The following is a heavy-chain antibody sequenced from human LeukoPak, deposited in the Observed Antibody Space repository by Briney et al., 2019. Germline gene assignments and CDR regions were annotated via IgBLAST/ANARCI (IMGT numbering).Heavy chain of an antibody. D-gene: IGHD3-3*01. CDR2: ISSTSSTM. CDR3: ARESAYAFWY. Sequence: PGGSLRLSCAASGFTLSDYYMNWVRQAPGKGLEWVSYISSTSSTMYYADSVKGRLTISRDNAKNSLYLQMNSLRDEDTAVYYCARESAYAFWYWGQGTLVAVSS. J-gene: IGHJ4*02. V-gene: IGHV3-48*02. CDR1: GFTLSDYY.